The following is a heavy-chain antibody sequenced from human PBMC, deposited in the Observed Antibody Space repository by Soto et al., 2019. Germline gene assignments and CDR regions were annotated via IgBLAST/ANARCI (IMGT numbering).Heavy chain of an antibody. D-gene: IGHD3-16*02. CDR2: ISAYNGNT. V-gene: IGHV1-18*01. CDR3: ARVNYDYSWGSYRPVRYFDY. CDR1: GYTFTSYG. Sequence: ASVKVSCKASGYTFTSYGISWVRQAPGQGLEWMGWISAYNGNTNYAQKLQGRVTMTTDTSTSTAYMRLRSLSSDDTAVYYCARVNYDYSWGSYRPVRYFDYWGQGTLVTVSS. J-gene: IGHJ4*02.